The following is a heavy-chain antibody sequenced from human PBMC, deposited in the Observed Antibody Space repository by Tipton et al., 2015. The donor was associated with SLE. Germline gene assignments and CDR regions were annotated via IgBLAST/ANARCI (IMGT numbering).Heavy chain of an antibody. J-gene: IGHJ4*02. CDR2: IYYSGST. CDR3: ARPRIVEATSPFDY. CDR1: GGSISSGGYY. D-gene: IGHD1-26*01. V-gene: IGHV4-61*08. Sequence: TMSLTCTVSGGSISSGGYYWSWIRQHPGKGLEWIGYIYYSGSTNYNPSLKSRITISVDTSKNQLSLKLSSVTAADTAVYYCARPRIVEATSPFDYWGQGTLVTVSS.